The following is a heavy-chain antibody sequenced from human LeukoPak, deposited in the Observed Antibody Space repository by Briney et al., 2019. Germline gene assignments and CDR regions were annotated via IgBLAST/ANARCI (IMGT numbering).Heavy chain of an antibody. CDR3: AREQKAAGNWFFDR. CDR2: IYRGGTSK. J-gene: IGHJ2*01. D-gene: IGHD6-13*01. V-gene: IGHV3-74*01. CDR1: GFTFSTYW. Sequence: GGPLRLSCAASGFTFSTYWMHWVRQIPGKGLVWVSHIYRGGTSKHYADSVRRRFIISRDNAEDTLYLQMNSLSAEDTAVYYCAREQKAAGNWFFDRWGRGTLVTVSS.